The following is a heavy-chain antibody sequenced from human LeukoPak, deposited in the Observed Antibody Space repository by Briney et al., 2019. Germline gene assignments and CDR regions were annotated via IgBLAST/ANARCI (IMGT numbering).Heavy chain of an antibody. V-gene: IGHV3-7*01. Sequence: PGGSLRLSCAASGFTFSSYWMSWVRQAPGKGLEWVANIKQDGSEKYYVDSVKGRFTISRDNAKNSLYLQMNSLRAEDTAVYYCARDQHPIYNWAYYYYYMDVWGKGTTVTVSS. CDR1: GFTFSSYW. CDR3: ARDQHPIYNWAYYYYYMDV. CDR2: IKQDGSEK. J-gene: IGHJ6*03. D-gene: IGHD1-20*01.